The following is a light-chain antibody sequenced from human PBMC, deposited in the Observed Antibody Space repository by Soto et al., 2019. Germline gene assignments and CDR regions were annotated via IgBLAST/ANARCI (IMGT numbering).Light chain of an antibody. CDR1: QSVSSSY. CDR2: GAS. V-gene: IGKV3-20*01. CDR3: QQYGIAPRT. J-gene: IGKJ1*01. Sequence: EIALTQSPGTLTLSPGERATPSCRASQSVSSSYIAWYQQKPVQTPRVLISGASSRATGIPDRFSGSGSGTEFSLTISRLEPEDFAVYYCQQYGIAPRTFGQGTRV.